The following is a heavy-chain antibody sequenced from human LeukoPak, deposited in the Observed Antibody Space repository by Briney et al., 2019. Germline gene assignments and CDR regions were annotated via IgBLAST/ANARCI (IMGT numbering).Heavy chain of an antibody. CDR3: ARLHNSVGPAWFDP. V-gene: IGHV1-2*06. CDR2: INPNSGDT. J-gene: IGHJ5*02. Sequence: ASVKVSCKASGYTFTDYYIHWVRQAPGQGLEWMGQINPNSGDTNNAQKFQGRVTMTRDTSISTAYMELSRLRSDDTAVYYCARLHNSVGPAWFDPWGQGTLVTVSS. D-gene: IGHD6-19*01. CDR1: GYTFTDYY.